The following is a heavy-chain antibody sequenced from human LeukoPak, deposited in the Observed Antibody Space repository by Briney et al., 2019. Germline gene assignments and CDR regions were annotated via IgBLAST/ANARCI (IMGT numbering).Heavy chain of an antibody. D-gene: IGHD3-22*01. CDR2: IYYSGST. CDR1: GGSISSGDYY. V-gene: IGHV4-30-4*01. J-gene: IGHJ4*02. CDR3: ARSTYYSDSSASPEFDY. Sequence: NPSETLSLTCTVSGGSISSGDYYWSWIRQPPGKGLEWIGYIYYSGSTYYNPSLKSRVTISVDTSKNQFSLKLSSVTAADTAVYYCARSTYYSDSSASPEFDYWGQGTLVTVSS.